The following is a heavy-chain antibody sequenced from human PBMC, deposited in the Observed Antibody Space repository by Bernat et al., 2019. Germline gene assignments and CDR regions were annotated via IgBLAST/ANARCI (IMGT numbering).Heavy chain of an antibody. V-gene: IGHV3-23*04. Sequence: EVQLVESGGGLVQPGGSLRLFCAASGFTFCSYAMSWVRQAAGTGLEWVSDISGSGGSTYYADSVKGRFTISRDNSKNTLYLQMNSLRAEDTAVYYCAKDLSVVVVAAFYFDYWGQGTLVTVSS. J-gene: IGHJ4*02. D-gene: IGHD2-15*01. CDR1: GFTFCSYA. CDR3: AKDLSVVVVAAFYFDY. CDR2: ISGSGGST.